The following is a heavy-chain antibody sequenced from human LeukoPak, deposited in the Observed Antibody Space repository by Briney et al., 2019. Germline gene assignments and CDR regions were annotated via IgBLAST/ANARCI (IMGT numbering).Heavy chain of an antibody. D-gene: IGHD2/OR15-2a*01. CDR3: SRKGAVPLRIFHL. Sequence: SETLSFTCTVSGGSISSINWWSWVRQPPGKGLEWIGEIYHSGSTNSNPSLKSRVTISIDKSKNQFSLKLISVTAADTAVYDCSRKGAVPLRIFHLWGQGTLVTVSS. CDR2: IYHSGST. V-gene: IGHV4-4*02. J-gene: IGHJ1*01. CDR1: GGSISSINW.